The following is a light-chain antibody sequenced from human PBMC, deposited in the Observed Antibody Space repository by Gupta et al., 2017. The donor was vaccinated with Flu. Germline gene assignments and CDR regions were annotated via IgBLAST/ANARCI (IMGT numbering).Light chain of an antibody. V-gene: IGKV3-20*01. CDR3: QHEGSSPRT. J-gene: IGKJ1*01. Sequence: EIVLTQSPGTLFLSPGERATLSCRASQSVESTYVGWYQQKPGQAPTLIIYGASSRATGFPDRFIGSGSGTDFTLTISRLEPEDCAVYYCQHEGSSPRTFGQGTKVEI. CDR1: QSVESTY. CDR2: GAS.